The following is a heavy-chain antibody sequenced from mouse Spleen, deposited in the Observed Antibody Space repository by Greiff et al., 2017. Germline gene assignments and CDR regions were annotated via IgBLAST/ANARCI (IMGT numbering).Heavy chain of an antibody. V-gene: IGHV1-80*01. Sequence: QVQLQQSGAELVKPGASVKISCKASGYSFSSYWMNWVKQRPGKGLEWIGQIYPGDGDTNYNGKFKGKAKLTADKSSSTAYMQLSSLTSEDSAVYFCARLAYDYDGGYAMDYWGQGTSVTVSS. D-gene: IGHD2-4*01. CDR2: IYPGDGDT. CDR1: GYSFSSYW. CDR3: ARLAYDYDGGYAMDY. J-gene: IGHJ4*01.